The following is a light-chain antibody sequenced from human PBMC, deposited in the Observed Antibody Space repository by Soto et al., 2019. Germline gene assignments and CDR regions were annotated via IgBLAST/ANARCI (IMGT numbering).Light chain of an antibody. V-gene: IGKV3-20*01. Sequence: EIVLTQSPATLSLSPGERATLSCMASQSVSSSYLAWYQQKPGQAPRLLIYGASSRATGIPDRFSGSGSGTDFTLTISRLEPEDFAVYYCQQYGSSPGTFGGGTKVDI. J-gene: IGKJ4*01. CDR3: QQYGSSPGT. CDR1: QSVSSSY. CDR2: GAS.